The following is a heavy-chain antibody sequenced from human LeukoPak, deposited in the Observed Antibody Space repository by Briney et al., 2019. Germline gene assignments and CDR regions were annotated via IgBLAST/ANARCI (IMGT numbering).Heavy chain of an antibody. D-gene: IGHD2-8*01. CDR3: AALVLMVNSMDV. J-gene: IGHJ6*02. CDR2: IVVGSGNT. V-gene: IGHV1-58*01. CDR1: GFTFTSSA. Sequence: ASVKVSCKASGFTFTSSAVQWARQARGQHLEWIGWIVVGSGNTNYAQKFQERVTITRDMSTSTAYMELSSLRSEDTAVYYCAALVLMVNSMDVWGQGTTVTVSS.